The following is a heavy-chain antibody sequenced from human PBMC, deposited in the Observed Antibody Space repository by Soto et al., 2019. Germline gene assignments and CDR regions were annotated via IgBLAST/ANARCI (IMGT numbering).Heavy chain of an antibody. CDR1: GYTFTSYG. CDR3: AREPSGWPRFDY. J-gene: IGHJ4*02. Sequence: ASVKVSCTASGYTFTSYGISWVRQAPGQGLEWMGWISAYNGNTNYAQKLQGRVTMTTDTSTSTAYMELRSLRSDDTAVYYCAREPSGWPRFDYWGKGTLGTVAS. V-gene: IGHV1-18*01. CDR2: ISAYNGNT. D-gene: IGHD6-19*01.